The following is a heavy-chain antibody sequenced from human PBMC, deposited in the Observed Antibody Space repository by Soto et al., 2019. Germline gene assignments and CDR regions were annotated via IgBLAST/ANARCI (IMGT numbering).Heavy chain of an antibody. D-gene: IGHD1-26*01. CDR2: FDPEDGET. Sequence: GASVKVSCKVSGYTLTELSMHWVRQAPGKGLEWMGGFDPEDGETIYAQKFQGRVTMTEDTSTDTAYMELSSLRSEDTAVYYCASAGMEWELLPLVDWGQGTLVTVSS. CDR3: ASAGMEWELLPLVD. V-gene: IGHV1-24*01. J-gene: IGHJ4*02. CDR1: GYTLTELS.